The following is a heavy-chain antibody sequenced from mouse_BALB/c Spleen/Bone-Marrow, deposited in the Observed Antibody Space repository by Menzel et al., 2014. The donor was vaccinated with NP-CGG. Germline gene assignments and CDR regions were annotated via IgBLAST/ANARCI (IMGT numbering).Heavy chain of an antibody. CDR3: TRGDYDWYFDV. J-gene: IGHJ1*01. V-gene: IGHV1S127*01. CDR1: GYTFTSYW. CDR2: IDPSDSYT. Sequence: VQLQQSGAELVKPGASVKMSCKASGYTFTSYWMHWVKQRPGPGLEWIGVIDPSDSYTSYNQKFKGKATLTVDTSSSTAYMQLSSLTSEDSAVYYCTRGDYDWYFDVWGAGTTVTVSS. D-gene: IGHD2-4*01.